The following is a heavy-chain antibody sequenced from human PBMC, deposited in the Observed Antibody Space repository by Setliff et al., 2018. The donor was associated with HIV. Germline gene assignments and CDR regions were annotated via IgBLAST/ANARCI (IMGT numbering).Heavy chain of an antibody. Sequence: GGSLRLSCAASGFTFSSYAMSWVRQAPGKGLEWVGFIRRKAYGGTTEYAASVKGSFTISRDDSKSIAYLQMNSLKAEDTAVYYCSRVQWVVAAIEDFYYMDVWGKGTTVTVSS. V-gene: IGHV3-49*04. CDR1: GFTFSSYA. J-gene: IGHJ6*03. CDR2: IRRKAYGGTT. D-gene: IGHD2-15*01. CDR3: SRVQWVVAAIEDFYYMDV.